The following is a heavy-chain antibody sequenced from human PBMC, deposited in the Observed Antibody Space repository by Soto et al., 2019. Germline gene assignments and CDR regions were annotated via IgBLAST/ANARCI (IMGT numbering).Heavy chain of an antibody. D-gene: IGHD2-2*02. J-gene: IGHJ6*01. CDR1: GFTFSSYS. V-gene: IGHV3-30*18. CDR3: AKVYCSSTSCYTLSDQYYYYGMDV. Sequence: GGSLRLSCAASGFTFSSYSMHWVRQAPGKGLEWVAVISYDGSNKYYADSVKGRFTISRDNSKNTLYLQMNSLRAEDTAVYYYAKVYCSSTSCYTLSDQYYYYGMDVWGQGTTVTVSS. CDR2: ISYDGSNK.